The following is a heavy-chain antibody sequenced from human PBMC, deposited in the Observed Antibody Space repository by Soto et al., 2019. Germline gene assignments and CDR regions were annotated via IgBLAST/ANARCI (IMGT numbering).Heavy chain of an antibody. J-gene: IGHJ6*02. CDR2: VIPIFGTA. CDR1: GGTFSSYA. CDR3: ARGTKDYYYGMDV. V-gene: IGHV1-69*13. D-gene: IGHD1-1*01. Sequence: ASVKVSCKASGGTFSSYAISWVRQAPGQGLEWMGGVIPIFGTANYAQKFQGRVTITADESTSTAYMELSSLRSEDTAVYYCARGTKDYYYGMDVWGQGTTVTVSS.